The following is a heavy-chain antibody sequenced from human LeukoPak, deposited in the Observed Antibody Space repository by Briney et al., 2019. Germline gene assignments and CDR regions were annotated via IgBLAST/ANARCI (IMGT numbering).Heavy chain of an antibody. CDR1: GGSISSYY. J-gene: IGHJ4*02. D-gene: IGHD3-10*01. Sequence: SETLSLTGTVSGGSISSYYWSWIRQPPGKGLEWSGYIYYSGSTNYNPSLKSRVTISVDTSKNPFSLKLSSVTAADTAVYYCARGRSMVRGVIWNYWGQGTLVTVSS. CDR3: ARGRSMVRGVIWNY. CDR2: IYYSGST. V-gene: IGHV4-59*01.